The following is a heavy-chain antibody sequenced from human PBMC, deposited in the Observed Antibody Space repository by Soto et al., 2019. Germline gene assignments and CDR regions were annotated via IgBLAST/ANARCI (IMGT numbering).Heavy chain of an antibody. V-gene: IGHV3-30-3*01. J-gene: IGHJ4*02. CDR2: ISYDGSNK. Sequence: GGSLRLSCAASGFTFSSYAMHWVRQAPGKGLEWVAVISYDGSNKYYADSVKGRFTISRDNSKNTLYLQMNSLRADDTAVYYWARDAPYDILTGYCLDYWGQGTLVTVSS. CDR1: GFTFSSYA. D-gene: IGHD3-9*01. CDR3: ARDAPYDILTGYCLDY.